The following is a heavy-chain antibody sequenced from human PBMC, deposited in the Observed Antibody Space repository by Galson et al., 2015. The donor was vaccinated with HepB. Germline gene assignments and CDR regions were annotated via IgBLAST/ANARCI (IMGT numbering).Heavy chain of an antibody. CDR1: GYIFTGYS. CDR3: MARGYSGYDDTSYMDV. J-gene: IGHJ6*03. Sequence: SVKVSCKASGYIFTGYSMHWVRQAPGQGLEWVGRINPNTGGTNYAQKFQGRVTMTRDTSISTAYMELTSLRSDDTAVYYCMARGYSGYDDTSYMDVWGKGTTVTVSS. D-gene: IGHD5-12*01. CDR2: INPNTGGT. V-gene: IGHV1-2*06.